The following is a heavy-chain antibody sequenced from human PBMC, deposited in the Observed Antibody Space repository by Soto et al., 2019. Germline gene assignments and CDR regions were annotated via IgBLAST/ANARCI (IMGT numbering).Heavy chain of an antibody. CDR1: GGTFSSYT. Sequence: QVQLVQSGAEVKKPGSSVKVSCKASGGTFSSYTISWVRQAPGQGLEWMGRIIPILGIANYAQKFQGRDTITADKSTSTAYMELSSLRSEDTAVYYCARVGGIAAAGTAPFDPWGQGTLVTVSS. CDR3: ARVGGIAAAGTAPFDP. CDR2: IIPILGIA. D-gene: IGHD6-13*01. J-gene: IGHJ5*02. V-gene: IGHV1-69*02.